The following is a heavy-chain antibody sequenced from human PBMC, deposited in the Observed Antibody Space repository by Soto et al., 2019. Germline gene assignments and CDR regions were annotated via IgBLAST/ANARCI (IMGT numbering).Heavy chain of an antibody. Sequence: HPGGSLRLSCEVSGFAFSRFAMSWVRQAPGKGLEWVSHISGGGGDIYYADSVKGRFTISRDNSRNTLYLEMNSLRAEDTAVYYCTKLPAVYSGSAYFEYWGQGTLVTVSS. V-gene: IGHV3-23*01. CDR1: GFAFSRFA. CDR3: TKLPAVYSGSAYFEY. D-gene: IGHD1-26*01. J-gene: IGHJ4*02. CDR2: ISGGGGDI.